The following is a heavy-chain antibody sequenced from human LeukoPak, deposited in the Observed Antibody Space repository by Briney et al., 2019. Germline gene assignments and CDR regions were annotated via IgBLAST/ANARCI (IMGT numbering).Heavy chain of an antibody. CDR3: AKAHSSGWYYFDY. CDR1: GDSVSSNSAA. Sequence: SQTLSLTCAISGDSVSSNSAAWNWIRQSPSRGLEWLGRTYYRSKWYNDYAVSVKSLITINPNTSKNQFSLQLSSMTPEDTAVYYCAKAHSSGWYYFDYWGQGTLVTVSS. V-gene: IGHV6-1*01. J-gene: IGHJ4*02. CDR2: TYYRSKWYN. D-gene: IGHD6-19*01.